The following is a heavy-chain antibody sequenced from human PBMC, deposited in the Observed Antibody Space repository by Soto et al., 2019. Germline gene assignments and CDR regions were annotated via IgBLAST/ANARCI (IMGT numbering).Heavy chain of an antibody. CDR2: ISYIGSSK. CDR1: GFTFKNYG. Sequence: PGGSLRLSCAASGFTFKNYGMIWVRQAPGKGLEWVAAISYIGSSKNYADSVKSRFTISRDNSKNTLYLQMNGLRAEDTAVYYCAKDLGATYFDYWGQGTLVTVSS. CDR3: AKDLGATYFDY. D-gene: IGHD1-26*01. J-gene: IGHJ4*02. V-gene: IGHV3-30*18.